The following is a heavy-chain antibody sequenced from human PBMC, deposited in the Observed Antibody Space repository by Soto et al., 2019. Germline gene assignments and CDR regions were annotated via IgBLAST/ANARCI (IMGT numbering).Heavy chain of an antibody. Sequence: QVRRKGWGQGLVNPSGPLSLPSLVSVGSVSGGIGWGWVRRTAGKGWGWSGEIYHSGSAPYTPSLKSRAIISLDKSKNQCSLRLTSVTAADTAVYYCARVPGVVVSADDAFDIWGPGTRVIVSS. D-gene: IGHD2-21*02. J-gene: IGHJ3*02. CDR1: VGSVSGGIG. V-gene: IGHV4-4*02. CDR2: IYHSGSA. CDR3: ARVPGVVVSADDAFDI.